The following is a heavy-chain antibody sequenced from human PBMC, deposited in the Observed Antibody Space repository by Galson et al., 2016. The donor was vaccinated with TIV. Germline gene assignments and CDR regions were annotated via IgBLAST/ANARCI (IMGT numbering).Heavy chain of an antibody. CDR3: ARDPLYCGGDCYSAY. CDR2: INWNGGST. Sequence: SLRLSCAASGFTFDDYGMSWVRQAPGKGLEWVSGINWNGGSTGYADPVKGRFTISRDNAKNSLYLQMNSLRAEDSALYYCARDPLYCGGDCYSAYWGQGTLVTVSS. J-gene: IGHJ4*02. V-gene: IGHV3-20*04. CDR1: GFTFDDYG. D-gene: IGHD2-21*01.